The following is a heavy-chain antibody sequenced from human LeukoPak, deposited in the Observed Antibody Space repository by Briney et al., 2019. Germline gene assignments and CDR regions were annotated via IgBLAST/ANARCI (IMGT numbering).Heavy chain of an antibody. J-gene: IGHJ4*02. V-gene: IGHV1-46*01. CDR2: INPSGGSA. CDR1: GYTFTSYY. D-gene: IGHD6-19*01. Sequence: ASVKVSCKASGYTFTSYYMHWVRQAPGQGLEWMGIINPSGGSASYAQKFQGRVTMTRDTSTSTVYTELSSLRSEDTAVYYCARGGASYSSGWYPFDYWGQGTLVTVSS. CDR3: ARGGASYSSGWYPFDY.